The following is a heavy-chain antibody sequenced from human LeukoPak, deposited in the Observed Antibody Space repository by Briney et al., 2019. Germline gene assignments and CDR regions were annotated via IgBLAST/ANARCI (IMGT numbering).Heavy chain of an antibody. CDR3: ARDRVGTVTSYYFDY. D-gene: IGHD4-17*01. J-gene: IGHJ4*02. V-gene: IGHV3-30*04. CDR1: GFTFSSYA. Sequence: GGSLRLSCAASGFTFSSYAVSWVRQAPGKGLEWVALISYDGSNKYYADSVKGRFTISRDNSKNTLYLQMNSLRVEDTAIYYCARDRVGTVTSYYFDYWGQGTLVTVSS. CDR2: ISYDGSNK.